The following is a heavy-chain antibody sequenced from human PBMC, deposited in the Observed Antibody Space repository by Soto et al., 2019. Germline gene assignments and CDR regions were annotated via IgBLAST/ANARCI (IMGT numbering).Heavy chain of an antibody. D-gene: IGHD2-2*01. CDR1: GYTFTSYY. CDR2: INPSGGST. J-gene: IGHJ6*02. V-gene: IGHV1-46*01. CDR3: AGSEEGVGYCSSTSCYPGGYYYYGMDV. Sequence: ASVKVSCKASGYTFTSYYMHWVRQAPGQGLEWMGIINPSGGSTSYAQKFQGRVTMTRDTSTSTVYMELSSLRSEDTAVYYCAGSEEGVGYCSSTSCYPGGYYYYGMDVWGQGTTVTVSS.